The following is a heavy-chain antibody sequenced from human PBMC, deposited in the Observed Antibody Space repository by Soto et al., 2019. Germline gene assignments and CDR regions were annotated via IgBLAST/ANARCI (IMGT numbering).Heavy chain of an antibody. CDR3: ASSRVVTTYFDY. CDR1: GGSISRAGYS. V-gene: IGHV4-30-2*06. CDR2: IYNSGST. Sequence: PSETLSLTXAVSGGSISRAGYSWSWIRQSPGKGLEWIGYIYNSGSTFYNPSLKSRLTISVDRSKNQLSLQLNSVTAADTAVYYCASSRVVTTYFDYWGQGTLVTVSS. J-gene: IGHJ4*02. D-gene: IGHD2-21*02.